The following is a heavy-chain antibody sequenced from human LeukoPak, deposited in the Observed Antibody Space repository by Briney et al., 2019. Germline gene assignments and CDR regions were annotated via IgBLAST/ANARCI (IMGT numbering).Heavy chain of an antibody. CDR3: GRSENYYYDRSGPDY. D-gene: IGHD3-22*01. V-gene: IGHV3-53*01. CDR1: GFTFSSYW. J-gene: IGHJ4*02. CDR2: IYGGDTT. Sequence: GGSLRLSCAASGFTFSSYWMHWVRQAPGKGPEWVSVIYGGDTTYYADSVKGRFTISRDSSKNTLYLQMSNLRVEDTAVYYCGRSENYYYDRSGPDYWGQGTLVTVSS.